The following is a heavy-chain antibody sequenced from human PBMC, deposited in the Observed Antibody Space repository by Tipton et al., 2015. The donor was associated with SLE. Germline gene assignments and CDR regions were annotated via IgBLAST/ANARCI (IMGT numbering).Heavy chain of an antibody. Sequence: TLSLTCTVSGGSISSYYWSWIRQPPGKGLEWIGYIYYSGSTNYNPSLKSRVTISVDTPKNQFSLKLSSVTAADTAVYYCARGHRVRGDPYFDYWGQGTLVTVSS. CDR1: GGSISSYY. CDR2: IYYSGST. CDR3: ARGHRVRGDPYFDY. J-gene: IGHJ4*02. V-gene: IGHV4-59*01. D-gene: IGHD3-10*01.